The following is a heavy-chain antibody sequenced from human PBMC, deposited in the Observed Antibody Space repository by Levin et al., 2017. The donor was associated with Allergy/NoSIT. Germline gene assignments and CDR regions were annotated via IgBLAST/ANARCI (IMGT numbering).Heavy chain of an antibody. Sequence: LSLTCAASGFTFSTSWMSWVRQVPGKGLEWVANIKQDGSENYYVDSVKGRFTISRDNAKNSLYLQMTSLRAEDTAVYYCAREEGGEYCSSSCCLNWFDPWGQGTLVTVSS. J-gene: IGHJ5*02. CDR1: GFTFSTSW. CDR2: IKQDGSEN. D-gene: IGHD2-2*01. CDR3: AREEGGEYCSSSCCLNWFDP. V-gene: IGHV3-7*04.